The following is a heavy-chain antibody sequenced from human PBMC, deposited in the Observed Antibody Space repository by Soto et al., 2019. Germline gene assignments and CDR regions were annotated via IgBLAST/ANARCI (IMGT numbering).Heavy chain of an antibody. CDR2: VYYSGTT. CDR1: GGSVSNKTYY. V-gene: IGHV4-61*01. J-gene: IGHJ4*02. D-gene: IGHD4-17*01. CDR3: ARTTAVPNTLRSRYFFDY. Sequence: SETLSLTCSVSGGSVSNKTYYWSWIRQPPGKRLEWIGYVYYSGTTNYNPSLKSRVTISADLSKNQFSLRLSSVTTADTALYYCARTTAVPNTLRSRYFFDYWGQGTLVTVSS.